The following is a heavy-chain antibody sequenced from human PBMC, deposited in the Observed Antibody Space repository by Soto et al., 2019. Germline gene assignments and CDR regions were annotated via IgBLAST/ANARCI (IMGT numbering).Heavy chain of an antibody. D-gene: IGHD3-16*01. Sequence: QVQLQESGPGLVKSSETLSLTCTVSGDSISSAGYYWTWIRQHPGEALEWIGFIYSSGTTHHNPYVKSRAMLLVDTSKNQCALRVSSVTAADTAVYYCAREERAKLGGYVVDIWGQGTLVTVSS. CDR3: AREERAKLGGYVVDI. V-gene: IGHV4-31*03. J-gene: IGHJ3*02. CDR1: GDSISSAGYY. CDR2: IYSSGTT.